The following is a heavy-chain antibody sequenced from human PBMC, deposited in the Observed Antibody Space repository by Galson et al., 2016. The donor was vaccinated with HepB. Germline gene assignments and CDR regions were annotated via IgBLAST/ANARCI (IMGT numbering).Heavy chain of an antibody. CDR2: ISASGGV. CDR3: ARGGADWNYVFDS. J-gene: IGHJ4*02. D-gene: IGHD1-7*01. V-gene: IGHV3-48*01. CDR1: GFTFSSHN. Sequence: SLRLSCAASGFTFSSHNLNWVRQAPGKGLEWVSYISASGGVHYADSVKGRFTMSRDNANYSVYLQMNSLRAEDTAVYYCARGGADWNYVFDSWGQGTLVTVSS.